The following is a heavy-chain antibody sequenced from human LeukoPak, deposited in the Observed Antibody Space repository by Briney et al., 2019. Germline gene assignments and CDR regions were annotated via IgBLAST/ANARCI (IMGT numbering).Heavy chain of an antibody. CDR1: GFTFSSYG. V-gene: IGHV3-30*18. CDR2: ISYDGSNK. J-gene: IGHJ4*02. CDR3: AKDPSRYCSGGSCYGIDY. D-gene: IGHD2-15*01. Sequence: GGSLRLSCAASGFTFSSYGMHWVRQAPGKGLEWVAVISYDGSNKYYADSVKGRFTISGDNSKNTLYLQMNSLRAEDTAVYYCAKDPSRYCSGGSCYGIDYWGQGTLVTVSS.